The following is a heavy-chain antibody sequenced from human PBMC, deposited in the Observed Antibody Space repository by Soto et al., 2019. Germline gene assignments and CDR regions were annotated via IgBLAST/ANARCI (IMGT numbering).Heavy chain of an antibody. CDR2: IYYSGST. J-gene: IGHJ6*02. CDR3: ARQDYDFWYYYYGMDV. CDR1: GGSISSSSYY. V-gene: IGHV4-39*01. Sequence: PSETLSLTCTVSGGSISSSSYYWGWIRQPPGKGLEWTGSIYYSGSTYYNPSLKSRVTISVDTSKNQFSLKLSSVTAADTAVYYCARQDYDFWYYYYGMDVWGQGTTVTVSS. D-gene: IGHD3-3*01.